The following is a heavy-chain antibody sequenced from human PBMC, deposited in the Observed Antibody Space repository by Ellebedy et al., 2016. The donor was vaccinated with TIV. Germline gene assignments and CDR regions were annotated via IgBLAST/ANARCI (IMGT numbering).Heavy chain of an antibody. V-gene: IGHV3-23*01. Sequence: GESLKISCAASGFTFSAFAMAWVRQTPGKGLQCVSGIYGSGRGIFYSDSVKGRFTISRDNSRSTLYLQMNGLRAEDSAVYYCAKDMVFGDGKWEIDVWGQGTTVTVSS. CDR3: AKDMVFGDGKWEIDV. D-gene: IGHD1-26*01. CDR2: IYGSGRGI. J-gene: IGHJ6*02. CDR1: GFTFSAFA.